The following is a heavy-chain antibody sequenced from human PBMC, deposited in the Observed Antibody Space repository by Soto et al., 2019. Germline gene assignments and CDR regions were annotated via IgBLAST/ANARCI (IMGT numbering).Heavy chain of an antibody. J-gene: IGHJ4*02. CDR3: AREDSSGSFDY. Sequence: GGSLRLSCAASGFTFSSYEMNWVRQAPGKGLEWVSYISSSGSTIYYADSVKGRFTISRDNAKNSLYLQMNSLRAEDTAVYYCAREDSSGSFDYWGQGTLVTVSS. V-gene: IGHV3-48*03. CDR1: GFTFSSYE. CDR2: ISSSGSTI. D-gene: IGHD3-22*01.